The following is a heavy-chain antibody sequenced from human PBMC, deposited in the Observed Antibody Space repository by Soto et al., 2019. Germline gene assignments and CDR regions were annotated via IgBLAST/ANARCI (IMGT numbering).Heavy chain of an antibody. Sequence: LSLTCAVSGGSISSSNWWSWVRQPPGKGLEWIGEIYHSGSTNYNPSLKSRVTISVDKSKNQFSLKLSSVTAADTAVYYCARAGGYDSSGYSFDYWGQGTLVTVSS. CDR3: ARAGGYDSSGYSFDY. CDR1: GGSISSSNW. D-gene: IGHD3-22*01. CDR2: IYHSGST. V-gene: IGHV4-4*02. J-gene: IGHJ4*02.